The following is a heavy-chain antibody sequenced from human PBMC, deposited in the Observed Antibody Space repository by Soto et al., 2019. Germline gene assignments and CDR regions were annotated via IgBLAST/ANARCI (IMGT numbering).Heavy chain of an antibody. CDR1: GGSFSGYY. J-gene: IGHJ4*02. Sequence: SETLSLTCAVYGGSFSGYYWSWIRQPPGKGLEWIGEINHSGSTNYNPSLKSRVTISVDTSKNQFSLKLSSVTAADTAVYYCASSGPYCSSTSCSDFDYWGQGTLVTVS. D-gene: IGHD2-2*01. CDR2: INHSGST. CDR3: ASSGPYCSSTSCSDFDY. V-gene: IGHV4-34*01.